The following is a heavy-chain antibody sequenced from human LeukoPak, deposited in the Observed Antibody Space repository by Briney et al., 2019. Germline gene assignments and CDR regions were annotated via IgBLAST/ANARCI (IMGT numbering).Heavy chain of an antibody. CDR1: GFTLRSSA. J-gene: IGHJ4*02. Sequence: GGSLRLSCAASGFTLRSSAMSWVRQAPGKGLEWVSAISGDGGTISYAASVRGRFTISRDNAKNTLFLQMSSLRAGDTALYYCAKDLGYGEYLFDYWGQGTLVTVSS. CDR3: AKDLGYGEYLFDY. CDR2: ISGDGGTI. D-gene: IGHD4-17*01. V-gene: IGHV3-23*01.